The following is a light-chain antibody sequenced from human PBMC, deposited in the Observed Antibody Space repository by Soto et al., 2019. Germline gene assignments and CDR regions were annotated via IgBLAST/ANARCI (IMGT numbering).Light chain of an antibody. Sequence: EIVMTQSPATLSLSPGERATLSCRASRSVSTKLVWYQHKPGQPPRLLISGASARAPGIPDRFSGSGSGTEFTLTIASLQSEDFAVYYCQQCDNWPPTFGQGTKVEIK. CDR3: QQCDNWPPT. CDR1: RSVSTK. CDR2: GAS. J-gene: IGKJ1*01. V-gene: IGKV3-15*01.